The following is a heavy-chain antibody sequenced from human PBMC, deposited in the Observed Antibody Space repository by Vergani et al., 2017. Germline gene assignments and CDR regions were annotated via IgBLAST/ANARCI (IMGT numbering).Heavy chain of an antibody. J-gene: IGHJ4*02. Sequence: EVQLLESGGGLVQPGGSLRLSCAASGFTFSTYAMTWVRQAPGKGLEWVSTISNDGGSTYYADSVKGRFTISRDNSKNTLSLQMNSLTAEDTAIYYCAERQGTSAYYYGGFDYWGQGLLVTVSS. CDR3: AERQGTSAYYYGGFDY. CDR2: ISNDGGST. V-gene: IGHV3-23*01. CDR1: GFTFSTYA. D-gene: IGHD3-22*01.